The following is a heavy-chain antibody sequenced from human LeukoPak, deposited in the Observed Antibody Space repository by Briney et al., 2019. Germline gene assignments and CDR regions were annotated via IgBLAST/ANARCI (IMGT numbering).Heavy chain of an antibody. CDR1: GGSFSGYY. V-gene: IGHV4-34*01. D-gene: IGHD2-21*02. Sequence: PSETLSLTCAVYGGSFSGYYWSWIRQPPGKGLEWIGEINHSGSTNYNPSLKSRVTISVDTSKNQFSLKLSSVTAADTAVYYCARSPRFCGGDCYSYYFDYWGQGTLVTVSS. CDR3: ARSPRFCGGDCYSYYFDY. CDR2: INHSGST. J-gene: IGHJ4*02.